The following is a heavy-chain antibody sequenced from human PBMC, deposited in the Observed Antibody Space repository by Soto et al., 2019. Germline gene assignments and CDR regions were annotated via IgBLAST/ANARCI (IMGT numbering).Heavy chain of an antibody. CDR3: ARGPAGDKVDY. Sequence: QVQLQESGPGLVEPSQTLSLTCSVSGDSVNNGRYYWSWIRQTPGKGPEWIGHIYNSGSTYSNPSLRSRITISVDTSKNQFSLKLSSVTAVDTAVYYCARGPAGDKVDYWGQGTLVTVSS. CDR2: IYNSGST. D-gene: IGHD7-27*01. V-gene: IGHV4-30-4*08. CDR1: GDSVNNGRYY. J-gene: IGHJ4*02.